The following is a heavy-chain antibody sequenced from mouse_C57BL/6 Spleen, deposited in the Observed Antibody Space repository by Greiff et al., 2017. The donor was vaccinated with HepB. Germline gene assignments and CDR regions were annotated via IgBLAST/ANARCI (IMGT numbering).Heavy chain of an antibody. V-gene: IGHV5-9-1*02. D-gene: IGHD1-1*01. Sequence: EVKVVESGEGLVKPGGSLKLSCAASGFTFSSYAMSWVRQTPEKRLEWVAYISSGGDYIYYADTVKGRFTISRDNARNTLYLQMSSLKSEDTAMYYCTRWDYYGSSRYAMDYWGQGTSVTVSS. CDR2: ISSGGDYI. J-gene: IGHJ4*01. CDR1: GFTFSSYA. CDR3: TRWDYYGSSRYAMDY.